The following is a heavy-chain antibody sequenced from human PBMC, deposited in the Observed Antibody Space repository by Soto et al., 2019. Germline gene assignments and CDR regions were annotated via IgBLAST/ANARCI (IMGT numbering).Heavy chain of an antibody. CDR2: IYYSGST. V-gene: IGHV4-39*01. J-gene: IGHJ6*02. Sequence: KPSETLSLTCTVSGGSISSSSYYWGWIRQPPGKGLEWIGSIYYSGSTYYNPSLKSRVTISVDTSKNQFSLKLSSVTAADTAVYYCARPGPGYSSSWYENGMDVWGQGTTVTVSS. CDR3: ARPGPGYSSSWYENGMDV. CDR1: GGSISSSSYY. D-gene: IGHD6-13*01.